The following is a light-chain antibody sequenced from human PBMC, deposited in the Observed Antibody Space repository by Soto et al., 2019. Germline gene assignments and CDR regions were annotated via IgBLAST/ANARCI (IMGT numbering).Light chain of an antibody. V-gene: IGKV3-20*01. J-gene: IGKJ1*01. CDR2: GAS. Sequence: EIVLTQSPGTLSLSPGERAILSCKASQIVGGNKITWYQRKSGQAPRLLIYGASYRPSGIPHRFSGSGSGTDFTLTISRLEPEDFAVYYCQQSGSFPGTFGQGNQVEVK. CDR1: QIVGGNK. CDR3: QQSGSFPGT.